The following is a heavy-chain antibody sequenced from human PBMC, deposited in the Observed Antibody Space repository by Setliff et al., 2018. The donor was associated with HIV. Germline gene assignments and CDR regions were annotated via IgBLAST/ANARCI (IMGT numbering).Heavy chain of an antibody. CDR2: IKEDGSEI. CDR1: GFSFSRYW. V-gene: IGHV3-7*01. J-gene: IGHJ4*02. D-gene: IGHD1-1*01. CDR3: TRNEI. Sequence: GESLKISCTASGFSFSRYWMGWVRQAPGKGPEWVANIKEDGSEIYYVDSVKGRFTISRDNAKNSLYLQMDSLRAEDTAVYYCTRNEIWGQGTLVTVS.